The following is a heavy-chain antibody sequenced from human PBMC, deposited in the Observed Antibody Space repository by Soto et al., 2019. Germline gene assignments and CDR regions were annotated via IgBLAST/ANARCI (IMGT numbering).Heavy chain of an antibody. Sequence: SETLSLTCTVSGGSISSYYWSWIRQPPGKGLEWIGYIYYSGSTNYNPSLKSRVTISVDTSKNQFSLKLSSVTAADTAVYYCAKDLTRQLAYWLDPWGQGTQVTVS. CDR2: IYYSGST. CDR3: AKDLTRQLAYWLDP. V-gene: IGHV4-59*01. D-gene: IGHD6-6*01. J-gene: IGHJ5*02. CDR1: GGSISSYY.